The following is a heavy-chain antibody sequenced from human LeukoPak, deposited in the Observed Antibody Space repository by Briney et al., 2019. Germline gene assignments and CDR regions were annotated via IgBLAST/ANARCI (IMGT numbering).Heavy chain of an antibody. CDR2: ISYDGSNK. Sequence: PGGSLRLSCAASGFTFSSYGMHWVRQAPDKGLEWVAVISYDGSNKYYADSVKGRFTISRDNSKNTLYLQMNSLRAEDTAVYYCAKLAWELLTFDAFDIWGQGTMVTVSS. J-gene: IGHJ3*02. CDR3: AKLAWELLTFDAFDI. CDR1: GFTFSSYG. D-gene: IGHD1-26*01. V-gene: IGHV3-30*18.